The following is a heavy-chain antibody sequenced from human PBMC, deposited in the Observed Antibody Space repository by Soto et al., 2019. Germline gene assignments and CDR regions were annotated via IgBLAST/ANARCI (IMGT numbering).Heavy chain of an antibody. D-gene: IGHD5-12*01. CDR3: AKGDKYTGYDY. CDR1: GLTFYTYA. Sequence: EVQLLESGGGLVQPGGSLRLSCAASGLTFYTYALGWVRQAPGKGLEWISSISRSGANTYYADSVKGRFTISRDNSKNTLYLQMNSLRDEDTALYYCAKGDKYTGYDYWGQGALVTVSS. CDR2: ISRSGANT. V-gene: IGHV3-23*01. J-gene: IGHJ4*02.